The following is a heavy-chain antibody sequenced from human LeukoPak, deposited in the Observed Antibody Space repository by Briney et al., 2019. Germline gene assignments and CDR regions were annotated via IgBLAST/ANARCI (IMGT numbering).Heavy chain of an antibody. J-gene: IGHJ4*01. CDR3: AKGMRDCSGGSCYEDLDY. CDR1: RGTFSSYS. D-gene: IGHD2-15*01. V-gene: IGHV1-8*02. Sequence: ASVKVSCKPSRGTFSSYSIIWVRQAPGQGLEWVGWVNPNNCNTGYAQMFQGRVTMTRTTAIGTALMELSSRRSEGTAVECCAKGMRDCSGGSCYEDLDYWGQGTLATVSS. CDR2: VNPNNCNT.